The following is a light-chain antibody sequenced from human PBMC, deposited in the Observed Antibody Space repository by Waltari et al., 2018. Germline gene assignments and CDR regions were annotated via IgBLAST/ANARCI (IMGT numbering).Light chain of an antibody. J-gene: IGKJ3*01. CDR3: QQGSTFPFT. CDR2: GAS. Sequence: IQMTHSPSLLSESVGDRVTTTCRASQSISTWLAWYQQKPGKVPKLLIFGASILQRGVSSRFSGSGSETDFTLTISSLQAEDFATYYCQQGSTFPFTFGPGTTLDLK. V-gene: IGKV1-12*01. CDR1: QSISTW.